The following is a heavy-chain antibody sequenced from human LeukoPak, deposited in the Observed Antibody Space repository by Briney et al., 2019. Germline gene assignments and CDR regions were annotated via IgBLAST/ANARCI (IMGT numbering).Heavy chain of an antibody. V-gene: IGHV3-21*01. CDR2: ISSSSSYI. CDR1: GFTFSSYS. J-gene: IGHJ4*02. CDR3: ARGSDIVVVPAASY. D-gene: IGHD2-2*01. Sequence: GGSLRLSCAASGFTFSSYSMNWVRQAPGKGLEWVSSISSSSSYIYYADSVKGRFTISRDNAKNSLYLQMSSLRAEDTAVYYCARGSDIVVVPAASYWGQGTLVTVSS.